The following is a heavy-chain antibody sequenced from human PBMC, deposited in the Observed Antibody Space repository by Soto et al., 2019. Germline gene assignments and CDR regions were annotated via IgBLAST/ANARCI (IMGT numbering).Heavy chain of an antibody. J-gene: IGHJ6*02. CDR2: INTGNGNT. D-gene: IGHD4-17*01. V-gene: IGHV1-3*04. CDR3: ARDRPTGNIYERTTYYYGMDV. Sequence: ASVKVSCKASGYTFTSYAMHWVRQAPGQRLEWMGWINTGNGNTEYSQKFKGRVTITRDKSASTVYMDLSSLRSEDTAVYYCARDRPTGNIYERTTYYYGMDVWGQGTTVTVSS. CDR1: GYTFTSYA.